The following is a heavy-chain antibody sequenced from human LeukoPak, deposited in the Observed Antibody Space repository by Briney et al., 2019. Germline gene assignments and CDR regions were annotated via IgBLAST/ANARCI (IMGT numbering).Heavy chain of an antibody. Sequence: SETLSLTCTVAGGSISSSSYYWGWIRQPPGKGLEWIGYIYYSGSAYYNPSLKSRVTVSVDTSKNQFSLKLSSVTAADTAVYCCARAIVATKYFDYWGQGTLVTVSS. CDR3: ARAIVATKYFDY. V-gene: IGHV4-31*03. CDR1: GGSISSSSYY. D-gene: IGHD5-12*01. J-gene: IGHJ4*02. CDR2: IYYSGSA.